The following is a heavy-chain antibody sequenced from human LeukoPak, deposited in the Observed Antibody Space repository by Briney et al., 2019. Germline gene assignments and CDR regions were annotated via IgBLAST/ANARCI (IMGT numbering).Heavy chain of an antibody. D-gene: IGHD6-13*01. CDR1: GGSIRSYY. CDR3: ARDYAGSSSWNWFDP. J-gene: IGHJ5*02. CDR2: IYYSGIT. Sequence: PSETLSPTCTVSGGSIRSYYWNWIRQPPGKGLEWIGYIYYSGITNYNPSLKSRVTISVDMSKSQFSLKLSSVTAADTAVYYCARDYAGSSSWNWFDPWGQGTLVTVSS. V-gene: IGHV4-59*01.